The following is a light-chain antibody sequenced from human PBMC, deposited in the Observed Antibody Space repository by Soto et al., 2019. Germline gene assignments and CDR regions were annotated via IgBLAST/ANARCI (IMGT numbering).Light chain of an antibody. CDR1: QSVSSN. J-gene: IGKJ1*01. V-gene: IGKV3D-15*01. CDR3: QQYNNWPPWT. Sequence: EIVMTQSPATLSVSPGERATLSCRASQSVSSNLAWYQQKPCQAPRLLIYGASTRATGIPSRFSGSGSGAEFTLTSSTLHSEDFAVYYCQQYNNWPPWTFGQGTKVEIK. CDR2: GAS.